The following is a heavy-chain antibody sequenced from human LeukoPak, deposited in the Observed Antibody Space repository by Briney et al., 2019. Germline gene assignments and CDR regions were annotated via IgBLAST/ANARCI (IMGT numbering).Heavy chain of an antibody. V-gene: IGHV3-30*02. J-gene: IGHJ4*02. D-gene: IGHD1-7*01. CDR2: IRYDGSNK. CDR3: ANEANWNYFFDY. Sequence: GGSLRLSCAASGFTFSSYGMHWVRQAPGKGLEWVAFIRYDGSNKYYADSVKGRFTISRDNSKNTLYLQMNSLRAEDTAVYYCANEANWNYFFDYWGQGTLVTVSS. CDR1: GFTFSSYG.